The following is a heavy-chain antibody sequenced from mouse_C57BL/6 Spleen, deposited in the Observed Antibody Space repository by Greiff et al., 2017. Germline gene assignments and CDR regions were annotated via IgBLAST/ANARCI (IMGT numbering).Heavy chain of an antibody. CDR1: GYTFTDYY. Sequence: EVQLQQSGPELVKPGASVKISCKASGYTFTDYYMNWVKQSHGKSLEWIGDINPNNGGTSYNQKFKGKATLTVDKSSSTAYMELRSLTSEDSAVYYCARRDGNYEGYYAMDYWGQGTSVTVSS. J-gene: IGHJ4*01. D-gene: IGHD2-1*01. CDR2: INPNNGGT. CDR3: ARRDGNYEGYYAMDY. V-gene: IGHV1-26*01.